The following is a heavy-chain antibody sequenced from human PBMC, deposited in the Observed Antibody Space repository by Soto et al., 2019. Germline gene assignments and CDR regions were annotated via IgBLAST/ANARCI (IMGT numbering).Heavy chain of an antibody. V-gene: IGHV4-4*02. CDR2: IYHSGST. CDR1: GGSISSSNW. Sequence: SETLSLTCAVSGGSISSSNWWSWVRQPPGKGLEWIGEIYHSGSTNYNPSLKSRVTISVDKSKNQFSLKLSSVTAADTAVYYCARATDYYDSSGSFDPWGQGTLVTVSS. CDR3: ARATDYYDSSGSFDP. D-gene: IGHD3-22*01. J-gene: IGHJ5*02.